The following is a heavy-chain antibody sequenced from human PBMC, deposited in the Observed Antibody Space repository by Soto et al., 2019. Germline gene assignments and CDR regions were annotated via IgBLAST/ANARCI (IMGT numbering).Heavy chain of an antibody. CDR3: ARGASSSTHPGWFDP. Sequence: QVQLVQSGAEVKKPGASVKVSCKASGYTFTSYGISWVRQAPGQGLEWMGWMNPNSGNTGYAQKFQGRVTMTRNTSISTAYMELSSLRSEDTAVYYCARGASSSTHPGWFDPWGQGTLVTVSS. CDR2: MNPNSGNT. D-gene: IGHD6-6*01. V-gene: IGHV1-8*02. J-gene: IGHJ5*02. CDR1: GYTFTSYG.